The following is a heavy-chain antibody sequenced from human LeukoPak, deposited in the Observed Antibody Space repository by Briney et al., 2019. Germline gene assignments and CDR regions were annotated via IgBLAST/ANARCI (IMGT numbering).Heavy chain of an antibody. CDR1: GFTFDDYG. V-gene: IGHV3-20*04. D-gene: IGHD4-17*01. Sequence: PGGSLRLSCAASGFTFDDYGMSWVRQAPGKGLEWVSGINWNGGSTGYADSVKGRFTISRDNAKNSLYLQMNSLRAEDTALYYCARVRRDYGPYWYYFDYWGQGTLVTVSS. CDR2: INWNGGST. J-gene: IGHJ4*02. CDR3: ARVRRDYGPYWYYFDY.